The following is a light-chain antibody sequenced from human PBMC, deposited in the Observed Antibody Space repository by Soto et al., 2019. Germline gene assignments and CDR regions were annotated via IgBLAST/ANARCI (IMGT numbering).Light chain of an antibody. CDR2: VVS. CDR1: SSDVGGYNY. Sequence: QSALTQPASVSGSPGQSITISCTGSSSDVGGYNYVSWYQQHPGKAPKLMIYVVSNRPSGVSNRFSGSKSGNTASLTISGLQAEDEADYYCSSYRSSSTPFYVFGTGTKVTVL. V-gene: IGLV2-14*01. CDR3: SSYRSSSTPFYV. J-gene: IGLJ1*01.